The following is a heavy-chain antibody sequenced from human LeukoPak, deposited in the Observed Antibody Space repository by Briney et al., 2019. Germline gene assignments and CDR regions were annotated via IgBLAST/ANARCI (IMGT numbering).Heavy chain of an antibody. J-gene: IGHJ4*02. D-gene: IGHD3-10*01. CDR1: GGSFSGYY. V-gene: IGHV4-34*01. CDR2: INHSGST. Sequence: SETLSLTCAVYGGSFSGYYWSWIRQPPGKGLEWIGEINHSGSTNYNPSLKSRVTISVDTSKNQFSLKLSSVTAADTAVYYCARSPRSGSYGGGFLWLDYWGQGTLVTVSS. CDR3: ARSPRSGSYGGGFLWLDY.